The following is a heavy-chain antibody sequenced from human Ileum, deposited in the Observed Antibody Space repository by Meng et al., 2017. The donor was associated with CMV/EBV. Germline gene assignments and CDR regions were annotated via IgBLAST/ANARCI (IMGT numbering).Heavy chain of an antibody. D-gene: IGHD5-24*01. Sequence: EVQLVESGGGLVQPGGSLRLSCAASGFTFSDRYMHWVRQAPGKGLEWIALIKNKANGYTTYHAASVKGRFTISRDDSKNSLYLQMNSLKAEDTAVYYCARANYGFDNWGRGILVTVSS. CDR1: GFTFSDRY. CDR2: IKNKANGYTT. V-gene: IGHV3-72*01. J-gene: IGHJ4*02. CDR3: ARANYGFDN.